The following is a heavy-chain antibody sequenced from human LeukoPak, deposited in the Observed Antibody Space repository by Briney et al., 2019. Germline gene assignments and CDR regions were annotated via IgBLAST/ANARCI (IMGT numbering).Heavy chain of an antibody. D-gene: IGHD4/OR15-4a*01. CDR3: ARLANTAFDY. CDR2: STPGDSDT. CDR1: GYRFTNYW. Sequence: GESLKISCQCSGYRFTNYWIGWVRQMPGKGLEWMGMSTPGDSDTKYSPSFQGQVTFSADKSINTAYLQWSSLKASDTAMYYCARLANTAFDYWGQGSLVTVSS. V-gene: IGHV5-51*01. J-gene: IGHJ4*02.